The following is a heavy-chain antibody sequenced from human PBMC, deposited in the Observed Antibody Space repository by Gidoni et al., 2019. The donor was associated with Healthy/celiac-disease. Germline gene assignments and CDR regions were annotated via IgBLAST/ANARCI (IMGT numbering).Heavy chain of an antibody. Sequence: QVQLQESGPGLVKPSETLSLTCTVSGGSISSYYWSWIRQPPGKGLEWIGYIYYSGSTNYNPSLKSRVTISVDTSKNQFSLKLSSVTAADTAVYYCARHVASIAARYFDYWGQGTLVTVSS. J-gene: IGHJ4*02. CDR1: GGSISSYY. V-gene: IGHV4-59*08. CDR2: IYYSGST. D-gene: IGHD6-6*01. CDR3: ARHVASIAARYFDY.